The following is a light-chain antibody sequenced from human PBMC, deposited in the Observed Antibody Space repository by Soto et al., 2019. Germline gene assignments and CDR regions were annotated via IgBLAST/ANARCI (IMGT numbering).Light chain of an antibody. CDR1: STDVGGYNY. Sequence: QSALTQPASVSGSPGQSITISCTGTSTDVGGYNYVSWYQQHPGKAPKLMIYEVRNRPSGVSNRFSGSKSGNTASLTISGLQAEDEADYSCSSYTNSLTLPYVFATGTKLPVL. J-gene: IGLJ1*01. V-gene: IGLV2-14*01. CDR2: EVR. CDR3: SSYTNSLTLPYV.